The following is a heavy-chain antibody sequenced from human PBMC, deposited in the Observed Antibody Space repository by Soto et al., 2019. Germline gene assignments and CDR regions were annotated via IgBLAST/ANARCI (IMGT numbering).Heavy chain of an antibody. Sequence: QAQLVESGGGVVQPGRSLRLSCAASGFTFSSYGMHWVRQAPGKGLEWVAVIWYDGSNKYYADSVKGRFTISRDNSKNTLYLQMNSLRAEDTAVYYCASGSGSYPDWYFDLWGRGTLVTVSS. J-gene: IGHJ2*01. CDR2: IWYDGSNK. V-gene: IGHV3-33*01. CDR1: GFTFSSYG. D-gene: IGHD3-10*01. CDR3: ASGSGSYPDWYFDL.